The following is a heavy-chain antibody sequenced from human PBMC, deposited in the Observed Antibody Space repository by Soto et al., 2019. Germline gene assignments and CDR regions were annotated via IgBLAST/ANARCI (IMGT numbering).Heavy chain of an antibody. CDR2: VSHDGSKK. V-gene: IGHV3-30*18. CDR1: GFTFSSSG. J-gene: IGHJ6*03. D-gene: IGHD5-12*01. Sequence: PGGSLRLSCAASGFTFSSSGMHWVRQAPGKGLDWVTAVSHDGSKKYYVDSVKGRFTVSRDNSKNTVYLQMNSLRGDDTAVYFCAKDGTGGYSGQTAYYYYMDVWGKGTTVTVSS. CDR3: AKDGTGGYSGQTAYYYYMDV.